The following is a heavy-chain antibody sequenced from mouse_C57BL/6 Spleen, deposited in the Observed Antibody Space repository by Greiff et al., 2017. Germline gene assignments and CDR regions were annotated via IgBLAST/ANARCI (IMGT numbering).Heavy chain of an antibody. D-gene: IGHD2-2*01. CDR1: GYTFTDYY. V-gene: IGHV1-26*01. J-gene: IGHJ4*01. CDR2: INPNNGGT. CDR3: APGYDVGAMDY. Sequence: EVQLRQSGPELVKPGASVKISCKASGYTFTDYYMNWVKQSHGKSLEWIGDINPNNGGTSYNQKFKGKATLTVDKSSSTAYMELRSLTSEDSAVYYCAPGYDVGAMDYWGQGTSVTVSS.